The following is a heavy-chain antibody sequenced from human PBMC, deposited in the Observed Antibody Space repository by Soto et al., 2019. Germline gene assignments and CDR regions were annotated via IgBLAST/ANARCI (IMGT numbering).Heavy chain of an antibody. Sequence: QVQLQESGPGLVKTSETLSLTCTVSGDSVSSGSYYWSWIRQPPGKGLEWIGVIYYSGSTNYNPSLRSRVTMSVDTSKNQFSLKLNSVTAADTAVYYCAGDRGTDSKTNCFDPWGQGTLVTVSS. J-gene: IGHJ5*02. V-gene: IGHV4-61*01. CDR2: IYYSGST. CDR3: AGDRGTDSKTNCFDP. D-gene: IGHD3-10*01. CDR1: GDSVSSGSYY.